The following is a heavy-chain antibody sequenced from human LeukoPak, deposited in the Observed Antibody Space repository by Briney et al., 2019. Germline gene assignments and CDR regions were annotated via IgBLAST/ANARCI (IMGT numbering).Heavy chain of an antibody. J-gene: IGHJ4*02. D-gene: IGHD4-11*01. Sequence: PGRSLRLSCAASGFTFSGYAMHWVRQAPGKGLEWAAVISYDGRNEYYAGSVKGRFTISRDNPKSTLYLQMNSLKTEDTAVYYCAREPTVTTRNFDFWGQGALVTVSS. CDR2: ISYDGRNE. CDR1: GFTFSGYA. V-gene: IGHV3-30*01. CDR3: AREPTVTTRNFDF.